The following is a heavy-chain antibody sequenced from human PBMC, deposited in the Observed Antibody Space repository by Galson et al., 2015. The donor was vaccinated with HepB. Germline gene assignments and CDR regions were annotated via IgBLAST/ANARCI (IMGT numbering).Heavy chain of an antibody. CDR2: ISWNSGST. Sequence: SLRLSCAASGFSFDDYAMHWVRQAPGKGLEWVSGISWNSGSTGYADSVKGRFTISRDNAKNSLYLQMNSLRAEDTAFYYCAKEEGRRELLGDAFDIWGQGTMVTVSS. CDR1: GFSFDDYA. D-gene: IGHD1-7*01. J-gene: IGHJ3*02. CDR3: AKEEGRRELLGDAFDI. V-gene: IGHV3-9*01.